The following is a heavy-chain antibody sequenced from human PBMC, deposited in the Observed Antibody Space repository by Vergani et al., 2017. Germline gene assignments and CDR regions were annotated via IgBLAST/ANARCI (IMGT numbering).Heavy chain of an antibody. D-gene: IGHD3-10*01. J-gene: IGHJ4*02. Sequence: QVKLQESGPGLVKPSETLSLTCTVSGASVNSYYWSWIRRPPGKGLEWMGYVSFRGDTLYDPSVKGRMTISLNTSSNQFSLYLTSVTAADTAVYYCARSRIYYGAGSPDYWGQGTLVVVSS. CDR2: VSFRGDT. CDR3: ARSRIYYGAGSPDY. CDR1: GASVNSYY. V-gene: IGHV4-59*02.